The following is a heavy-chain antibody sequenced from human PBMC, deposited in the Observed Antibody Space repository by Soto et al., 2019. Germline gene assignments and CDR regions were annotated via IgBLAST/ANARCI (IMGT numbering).Heavy chain of an antibody. CDR1: GFSLSTSGVG. CDR3: AHNSFIYDYIWGSYRPDPFLGFDY. Sequence: QITLKESGPTLVKPTQTLTLTCTFSGFSLSTSGVGVGWIRQPPGKALEWLALIYLDDDKRYSPSLKSRLTITKDTSKNQVVLTMTNMDPVDTATYYCAHNSFIYDYIWGSYRPDPFLGFDYWGQGTLVTVSS. CDR2: IYLDDDK. J-gene: IGHJ4*02. D-gene: IGHD3-16*02. V-gene: IGHV2-5*02.